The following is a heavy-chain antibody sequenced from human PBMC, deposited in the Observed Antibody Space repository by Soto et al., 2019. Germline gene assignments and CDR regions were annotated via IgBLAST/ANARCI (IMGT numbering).Heavy chain of an antibody. D-gene: IGHD6-6*01. Sequence: QEQLVESGGDLVQPGGSLRLSCSASGFTLSLQDVHWVRQAPGKGRGWVAELSDDGIAQYYEDSVKGRFTISRDNSKNTLYLPMNSLRVEDPALYYCVKGGWYGSSSPSDRWGKGTLVTVSS. CDR3: VKGGWYGSSSPSDR. V-gene: IGHV3-30*18. CDR2: LSDDGIAQ. CDR1: GFTLSLQD. J-gene: IGHJ5*02.